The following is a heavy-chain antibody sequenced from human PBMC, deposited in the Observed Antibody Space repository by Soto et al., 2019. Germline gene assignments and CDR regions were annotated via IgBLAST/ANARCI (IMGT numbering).Heavy chain of an antibody. D-gene: IGHD2-21*01. CDR3: ARDIASPGGDYFDS. V-gene: IGHV3-21*06. J-gene: IGHJ4*02. CDR2: ISTGGAYM. CDR1: GFTFRNYN. Sequence: EVQLVAAGGGLVKAGGSLRLFCTASGFTFRNYNMNWVRQAPGKGLEWVSSISTGGAYMFYADSVKGRFTISRDNAQNSLFLQIDSPRAEDTAVYYCARDIASPGGDYFDSWGQGTLFTVSS.